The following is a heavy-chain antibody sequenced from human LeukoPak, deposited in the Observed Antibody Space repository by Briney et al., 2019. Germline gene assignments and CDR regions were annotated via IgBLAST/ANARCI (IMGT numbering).Heavy chain of an antibody. CDR1: AYSISSTYY. CDR3: ARVTGYMTEDYFDY. Sequence: SETLSLTCTVSAYSISSTYYWGWIRQPPGKGLEWIGYIYYSGSTNYNPSLKSRVTISVDTSKNQFSLRLSSVTAADTAVYYCARVTGYMTEDYFDYWGQGTLITVSS. CDR2: IYYSGST. V-gene: IGHV4-59*01. D-gene: IGHD6-13*01. J-gene: IGHJ4*02.